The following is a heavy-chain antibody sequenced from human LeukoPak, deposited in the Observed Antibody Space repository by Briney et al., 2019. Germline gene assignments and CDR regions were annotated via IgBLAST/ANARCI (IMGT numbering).Heavy chain of an antibody. CDR3: AREGYSYFDY. V-gene: IGHV4-59*12. J-gene: IGHJ4*02. CDR2: IYYSGST. Sequence: SETLSLTCTVSGGSISSYYWSWIRQPPGKGLEWIGYIYYSGSTYYNPSLKSRVTISVDTSKNQFSLKLSSVTAADTAVYYCAREGYSYFDYWGQGTLVTVSS. D-gene: IGHD5-18*01. CDR1: GGSISSYY.